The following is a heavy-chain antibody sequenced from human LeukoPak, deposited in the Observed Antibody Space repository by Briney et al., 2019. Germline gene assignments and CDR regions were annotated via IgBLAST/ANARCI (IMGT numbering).Heavy chain of an antibody. V-gene: IGHV5-51*01. J-gene: IGHJ3*02. D-gene: IGHD2-2*01. Sequence: GESLKISCKGSGYSFTSYWIGWVRQMPGKGLEWMGIIYPGDSDTRYSPSFQGQVTISADKSIRTAYLQWRSLKASDTAMYYCARRIDCSSTSCRAFDIWGQGTMVTVSS. CDR2: IYPGDSDT. CDR3: ARRIDCSSTSCRAFDI. CDR1: GYSFTSYW.